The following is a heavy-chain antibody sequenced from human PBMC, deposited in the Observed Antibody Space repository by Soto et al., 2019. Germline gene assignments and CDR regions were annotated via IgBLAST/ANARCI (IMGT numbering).Heavy chain of an antibody. CDR1: GFTFSNAW. CDR3: ATPRSTGIFDS. CDR2: IISKSDGGST. V-gene: IGHV3-15*01. Sequence: EAQLVESGGSLVKPGESLRLSCAASGFTFSNAWMSWVRQAPGKGLEWVGRIISKSDGGSTDYTAPVKGRFTISRDDSKNTLFLQMNSLKTEDTAVYYCATPRSTGIFDSWGQGTLVTVSS. D-gene: IGHD1-1*01. J-gene: IGHJ4*02.